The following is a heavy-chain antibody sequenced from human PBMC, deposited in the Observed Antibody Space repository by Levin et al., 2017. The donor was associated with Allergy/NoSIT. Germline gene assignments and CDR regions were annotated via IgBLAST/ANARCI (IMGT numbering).Heavy chain of an antibody. CDR2: IFSGGST. Sequence: GESLKISCAASGFSVSSNYMTWVRQAPGKGLEWVSVIFSGGSTYYADSVKGRFTISRDSSKNTLYLQMNSLRADDTAVYYCAGGVSWGYWGQGTLVTVSS. D-gene: IGHD7-27*01. CDR1: GFSVSSNY. CDR3: AGGVSWGY. V-gene: IGHV3-53*01. J-gene: IGHJ4*02.